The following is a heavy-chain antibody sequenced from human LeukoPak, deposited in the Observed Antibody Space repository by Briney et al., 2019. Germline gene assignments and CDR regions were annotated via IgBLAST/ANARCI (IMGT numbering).Heavy chain of an antibody. CDR3: ASNLGYCSGGSCYSAGYFQH. V-gene: IGHV5-51*01. J-gene: IGHJ1*01. D-gene: IGHD2-15*01. Sequence: GESLKISCKGSGYSFTSYWIGWVRQMPGKGLEWMGIIYPGDSDTRYSPSFQGQVTISADKSISTAYLQWSSLKASDTAMYYCASNLGYCSGGSCYSAGYFQHWGQGTLVTVSS. CDR2: IYPGDSDT. CDR1: GYSFTSYW.